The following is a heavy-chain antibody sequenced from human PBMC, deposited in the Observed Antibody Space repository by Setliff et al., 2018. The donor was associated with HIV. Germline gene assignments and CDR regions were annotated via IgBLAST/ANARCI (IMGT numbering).Heavy chain of an antibody. D-gene: IGHD1-1*01. Sequence: ASVKVSCKSSGYTFTDYFMHWVRQAPGQGLEWMGWISPDNGNRRILRRFQGRVTMTRDTSINTAYMDLSGLTSDDTAVYYCARQLSNSFDYWGQGTLVTVSS. CDR1: GYTFTDYF. J-gene: IGHJ4*02. CDR2: ISPDNGNR. V-gene: IGHV1-2*02. CDR3: ARQLSNSFDY.